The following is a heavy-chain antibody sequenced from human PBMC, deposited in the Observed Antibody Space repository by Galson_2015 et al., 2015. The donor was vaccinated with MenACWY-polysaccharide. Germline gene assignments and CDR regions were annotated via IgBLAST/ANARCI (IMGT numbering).Heavy chain of an antibody. V-gene: IGHV2-5*02. Sequence: LIYWDDDKRYSPSLKSRLTITKDTSKNQVVLTMTNMDPVDTATYYCAHTTRNYYGSGSLPLDPWGQGTLVTVSS. J-gene: IGHJ5*02. CDR2: IYWDDDK. CDR3: AHTTRNYYGSGSLPLDP. D-gene: IGHD3-10*01.